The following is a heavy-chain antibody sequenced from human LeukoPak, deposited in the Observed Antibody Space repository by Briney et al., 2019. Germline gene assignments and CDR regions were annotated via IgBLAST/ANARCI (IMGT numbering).Heavy chain of an antibody. CDR3: ARGTSSGDAFGI. CDR1: GFTVSSNY. V-gene: IGHV3-11*06. J-gene: IGHJ3*02. D-gene: IGHD2-2*01. Sequence: PGGSLRLSCAASGFTVSSNYMSWVRQAPGKGLEWLSYISRSGSHTPYADSVKGRFTVSRDNAKNSLSLELNSLRVDDTAIYYCARGTSSGDAFGIWGQGTMVTVSS. CDR2: ISRSGSHT.